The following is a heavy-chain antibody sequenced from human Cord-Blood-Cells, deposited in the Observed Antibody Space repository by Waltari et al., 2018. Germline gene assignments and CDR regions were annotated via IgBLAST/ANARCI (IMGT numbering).Heavy chain of an antibody. CDR3: ARERYYYDSSGYAFDI. CDR1: GFTFSSYA. CDR2: ISYDGSNK. V-gene: IGHV3-30*04. J-gene: IGHJ3*02. Sequence: QVQLVESGGGVVQPGRSLRLSCAASGFTFSSYAMHWVRQAPGKGLEWVAVISYDGSNKYYADSVKGRFTISRDNSKNTLYLQMNSLRAEDTAVYYCARERYYYDSSGYAFDIWGQGTMVTVSS. D-gene: IGHD3-22*01.